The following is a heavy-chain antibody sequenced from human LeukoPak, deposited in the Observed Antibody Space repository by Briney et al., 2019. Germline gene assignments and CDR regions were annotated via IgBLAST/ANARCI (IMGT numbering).Heavy chain of an antibody. CDR1: GFTFSSYA. CDR2: ISGSGGST. V-gene: IGHV3-23*01. D-gene: IGHD1-26*01. J-gene: IGHJ5*02. CDR3: AKDVGGRLGP. Sequence: GGSLRLSCAASGFTFSSYAMSWVRQAPGKGLEWVSAISGSGGSTDYADSVKGRFTISRDNSKNTLYLQMNSLRAEDTAVYFCAKDVGGRLGPWGQGALVTVSS.